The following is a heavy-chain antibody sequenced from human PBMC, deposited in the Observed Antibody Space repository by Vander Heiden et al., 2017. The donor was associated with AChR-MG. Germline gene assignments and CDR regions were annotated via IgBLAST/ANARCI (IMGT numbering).Heavy chain of an antibody. CDR1: GFTFSSYA. Sequence: EVQLLESGGGLVQPGGSLRLSCAASGFTFSSYAMGWVRQAPGKGLEWVSAISGSGGSTYYADSVKGRFTISRDNSKNTLYLQMNSLRAEDTAVYYCAKDLIVLMVYAIGVGYFDYWGQGTLVTVSS. CDR2: ISGSGGST. V-gene: IGHV3-23*01. CDR3: AKDLIVLMVYAIGVGYFDY. D-gene: IGHD2-8*01. J-gene: IGHJ4*02.